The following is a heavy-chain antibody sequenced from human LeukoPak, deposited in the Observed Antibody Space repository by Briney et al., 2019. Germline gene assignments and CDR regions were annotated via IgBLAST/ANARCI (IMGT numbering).Heavy chain of an antibody. D-gene: IGHD3-3*01. J-gene: IGHJ4*02. V-gene: IGHV1-8*03. CDR2: MNPNSGNT. CDR1: GYTFTSYD. CDR3: ARGYDFWSGPDY. Sequence: ASVTVSCTASGYTFTSYDINWVRQATGQGLEWMGWMNPNSGNTGYAQKFQGRVTITRNTSISTAYMELSSLRSEDTAVYYCARGYDFWSGPDYWGQGTLVTVSS.